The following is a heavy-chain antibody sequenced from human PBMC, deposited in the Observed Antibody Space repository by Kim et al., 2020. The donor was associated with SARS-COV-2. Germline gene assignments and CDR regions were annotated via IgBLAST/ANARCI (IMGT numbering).Heavy chain of an antibody. Sequence: GGSLRLSCAASGFTFSSYGMHWVRQAPGKGLEWVAVIWYDGSNKYYADSVKGRFTISRDNSKNTLYLQMNSLRAEDTAVYYCAKDLGVRGYLYYYYGMDVWGQGTTVTVSS. D-gene: IGHD3-10*01. J-gene: IGHJ6*02. CDR3: AKDLGVRGYLYYYYGMDV. CDR2: IWYDGSNK. V-gene: IGHV3-33*06. CDR1: GFTFSSYG.